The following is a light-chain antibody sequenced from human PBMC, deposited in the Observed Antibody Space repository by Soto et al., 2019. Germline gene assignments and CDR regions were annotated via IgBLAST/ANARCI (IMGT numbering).Light chain of an antibody. Sequence: EIELTQSPGTLSLSPGERATLSCRASQSVSSSYFAWYQQKPGQAPRLLIYGASSRATGIPDRFSGSGSATDFILTISRLEPEDFAVYYCQQYGSSPPLTFGGGTKVEIK. CDR1: QSVSSSY. CDR3: QQYGSSPPLT. J-gene: IGKJ4*01. CDR2: GAS. V-gene: IGKV3-20*01.